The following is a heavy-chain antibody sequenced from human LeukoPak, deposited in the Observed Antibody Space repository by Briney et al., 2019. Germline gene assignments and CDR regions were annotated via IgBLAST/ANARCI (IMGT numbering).Heavy chain of an antibody. CDR2: ISAYNGNT. CDR3: ARDWGRDGYNLDAFDI. CDR1: GYTFTSYG. D-gene: IGHD5-24*01. Sequence: WASVKVSCKASGYTFTSYGISWVRQAPGQGLEWMGWISAYNGNTNYAQKLQGRVTMTTDTSTSTAYMELRSLRSDDTAVYYCARDWGRDGYNLDAFDIWGQGTMVTVSS. V-gene: IGHV1-18*01. J-gene: IGHJ3*02.